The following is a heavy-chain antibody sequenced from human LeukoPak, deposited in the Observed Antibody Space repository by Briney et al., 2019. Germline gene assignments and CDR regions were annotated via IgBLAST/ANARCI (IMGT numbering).Heavy chain of an antibody. CDR2: IYTSGST. V-gene: IGHV4-61*02. CDR1: GGSISSGSYY. D-gene: IGHD6-13*01. CDR3: ARAVYSSSWYLNY. Sequence: SETLSLTCTVSGGSISSGSYYWRWLRQPAGKGLEWIGRIYTSGSTNYNPSLKSRVTISVDTSKNQFSLKLSSVTAADTAVYYCARAVYSSSWYLNYWGQGTLVTVSS. J-gene: IGHJ4*02.